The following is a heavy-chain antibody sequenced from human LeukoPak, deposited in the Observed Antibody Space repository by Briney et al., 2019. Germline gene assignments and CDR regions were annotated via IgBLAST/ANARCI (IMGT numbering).Heavy chain of an antibody. CDR3: ARDGVLMVYAQNWFDP. CDR1: GYTFTSYG. D-gene: IGHD2-8*01. J-gene: IGHJ5*02. V-gene: IGHV1-18*01. CDR2: ISAYNGNT. Sequence: GASVKVSCKASGYTFTSYGISWVRQAPGQGLEWMGWISAYNGNTNYAQKLQGRVTMTTDTSTSTAYMELRSLRYDDTAVYYCARDGVLMVYAQNWFDPWGQGTLVTVPS.